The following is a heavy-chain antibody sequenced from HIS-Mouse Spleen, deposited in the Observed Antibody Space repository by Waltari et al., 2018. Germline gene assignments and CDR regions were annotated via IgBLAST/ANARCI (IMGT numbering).Heavy chain of an antibody. CDR2: IYYSGST. Sequence: QLQLQESGPGLVKPSATLSLTCTVSGSSISSSSYSWGWIRQPPWKGLEWIGSIYYSGSTYYNPSLKSRVTISVDTSKNQFSLKLSSVTAADTAVYYCAREIPYSSSWYDWYFDLWGRGTLVTVSS. D-gene: IGHD6-13*01. CDR1: GSSISSSSYS. J-gene: IGHJ2*01. CDR3: AREIPYSSSWYDWYFDL. V-gene: IGHV4-39*07.